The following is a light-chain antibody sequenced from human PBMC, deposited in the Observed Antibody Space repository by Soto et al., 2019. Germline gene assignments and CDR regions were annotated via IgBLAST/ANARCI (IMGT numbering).Light chain of an antibody. J-gene: IGKJ2*01. CDR3: QQYDTYSYT. V-gene: IGKV1-5*01. CDR2: DAS. Sequence: DIQMTQSPSTLSASVGDRVTITCRASQSISVWLAWYQQKPGKAPDLLIYDASSLEGGVPSRFSGSGSGTEFTLTISSLQPDDFATYYCQQYDTYSYTFGQGTKLEIK. CDR1: QSISVW.